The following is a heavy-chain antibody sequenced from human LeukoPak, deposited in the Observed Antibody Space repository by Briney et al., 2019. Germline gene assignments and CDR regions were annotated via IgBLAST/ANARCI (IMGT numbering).Heavy chain of an antibody. CDR2: IYYSGST. Sequence: SETLSLTCTVSGVSISSSSYYWGWFRQPPGKGLEWIGSIYYSGSTYYNPSLKSRVTISVDTSKNQFSLKLSSVTAADTAVYYCARDWWYMGTVDYWGQGTLVTVSS. J-gene: IGHJ4*02. CDR3: ARDWWYMGTVDY. CDR1: GVSISSSSYY. V-gene: IGHV4-39*07. D-gene: IGHD2-15*01.